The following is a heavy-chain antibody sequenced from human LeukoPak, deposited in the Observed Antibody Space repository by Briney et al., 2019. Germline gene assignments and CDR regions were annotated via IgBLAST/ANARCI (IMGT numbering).Heavy chain of an antibody. Sequence: SETLSLTCTVSGTSITRTYWSWIRQPPGRGLESVGYVYDTGDTNYNPSLKSRVTISVDTSKNQFSLKLGSVTAADTAVYYCARVGAAAGVPLDYWGQGTLVTVSS. CDR2: VYDTGDT. D-gene: IGHD6-13*01. CDR3: ARVGAAAGVPLDY. J-gene: IGHJ4*02. V-gene: IGHV4-59*08. CDR1: GTSITRTY.